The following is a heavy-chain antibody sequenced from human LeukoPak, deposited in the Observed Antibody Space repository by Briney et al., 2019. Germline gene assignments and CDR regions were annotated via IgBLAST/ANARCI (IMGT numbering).Heavy chain of an antibody. CDR1: GYTFTSYG. J-gene: IGHJ5*02. CDR2: ISAYNGNT. CDR3: ARDRRIMIFGVVHDKMYNWFDP. D-gene: IGHD3-3*01. Sequence: ASVKVSCKASGYTFTSYGISWVRQAPGQGLEWMGWISAYNGNTNYAQKLQGRVTMTTDTSTSTAYMELRSLRSDDTAVYYCARDRRIMIFGVVHDKMYNWFDPWGQGTLVTVSS. V-gene: IGHV1-18*01.